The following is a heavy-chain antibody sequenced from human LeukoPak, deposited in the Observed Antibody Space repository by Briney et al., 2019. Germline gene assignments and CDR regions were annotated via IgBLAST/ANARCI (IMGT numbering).Heavy chain of an antibody. CDR3: ARVTRENSGHTKFDY. CDR2: TTSDGSST. Sequence: GGSLRLSCAASGFTFSSYWMHWVRQAPGRGLVWVSRTTSDGSSTTYADSVKGRFTISRDNAKNTLYLQMNSLRAEDTAVYYCARVTRENSGHTKFDYWGQGTLVTVSS. V-gene: IGHV3-74*01. D-gene: IGHD5-12*01. CDR1: GFTFSSYW. J-gene: IGHJ4*02.